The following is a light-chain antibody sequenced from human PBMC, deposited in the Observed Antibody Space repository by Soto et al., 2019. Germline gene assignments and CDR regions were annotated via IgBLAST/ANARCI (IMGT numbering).Light chain of an antibody. V-gene: IGKV1-39*01. Sequence: DIPMTQSPSSLSASVGDRVXITCRASQSISSYLNWYQQKPGKAPKLLIYAASSLQSGVPSRFSGSGSGTDFTLTISSLQPEDFATYYCQQSYSTPLTFGGGTKVEIK. CDR3: QQSYSTPLT. CDR2: AAS. CDR1: QSISSY. J-gene: IGKJ4*01.